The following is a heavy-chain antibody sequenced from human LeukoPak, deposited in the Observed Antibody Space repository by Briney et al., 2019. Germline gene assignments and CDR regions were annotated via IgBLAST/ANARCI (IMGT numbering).Heavy chain of an antibody. CDR3: ARALVTSTWPYNWSDP. CDR1: GGSISSGGYY. D-gene: IGHD6-13*01. J-gene: IGHJ5*02. V-gene: IGHV4-31*03. Sequence: SETLSLTCTVSGGSISSGGYYWSWIRQHPGEGLEWIGYMPYNGNTYYNPSLKSRVTISVDASKNQFSLKLSSVTAADTAVYHCARALVTSTWPYNWSDPWGQGTLVTVSS. CDR2: MPYNGNT.